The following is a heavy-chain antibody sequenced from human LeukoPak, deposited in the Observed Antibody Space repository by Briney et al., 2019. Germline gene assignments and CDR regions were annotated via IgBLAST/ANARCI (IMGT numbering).Heavy chain of an antibody. D-gene: IGHD3-22*01. CDR2: IXQEGSEK. CDR3: ARCSHYYDSSGYSRVFDY. J-gene: IGHJ4*02. V-gene: IGHV3-7*03. Sequence: XRXAPGRGXXRXAKIXQEGSEKYYVDSVKGRFTISRDNAKNSLYLQMNSLRAEDTAVYYCARCSHYYDSSGYSRVFDYWGQGTLVTVSS.